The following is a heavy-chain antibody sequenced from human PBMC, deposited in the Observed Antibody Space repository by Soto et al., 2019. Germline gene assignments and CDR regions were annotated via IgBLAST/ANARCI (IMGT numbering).Heavy chain of an antibody. CDR2: MNPNSGNT. D-gene: IGHD6-19*01. V-gene: IGHV1-8*01. CDR1: GYTFTSYD. Sequence: ASVKVSCKASGYTFTSYDINWVRQATGQGLEWMGWMNPNSGNTGYAQKFQGRVTMTRNTSISTAYMELSSLRSEDTAVYYCARVRVQVLWLPDYWGQGTLVTVSS. CDR3: ARVRVQVLWLPDY. J-gene: IGHJ4*02.